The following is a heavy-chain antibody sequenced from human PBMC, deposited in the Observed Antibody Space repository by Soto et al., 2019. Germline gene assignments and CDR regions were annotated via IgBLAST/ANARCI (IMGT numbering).Heavy chain of an antibody. V-gene: IGHV3-66*01. CDR3: AREGRQLGHYYYYGMDV. Sequence: PGGSLRLSCAASGFTVSNNYMSWVRQAPGKGLEWVSVIYSGGSTYYADSVKGRFTISRDNSKNTLYLQMNSLRAEDTAVYYCAREGRQLGHYYYYGMDVWGQGTTVTVSS. J-gene: IGHJ6*02. CDR1: GFTVSNNY. D-gene: IGHD6-6*01. CDR2: IYSGGST.